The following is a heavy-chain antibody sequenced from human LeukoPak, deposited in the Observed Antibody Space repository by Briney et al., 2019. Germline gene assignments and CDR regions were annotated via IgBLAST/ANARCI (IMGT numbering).Heavy chain of an antibody. Sequence: GASVNVSCKASGYTFTRYGISWVRQAPGQGLEWMGWISAYNGNTNYAQKLQGRVTMTTDTSTSTAYMELRSLRSDDTAVYYCASALGARDAFDIWGQGTMVTVSS. CDR1: GYTFTRYG. D-gene: IGHD1-26*01. J-gene: IGHJ3*02. V-gene: IGHV1-18*01. CDR3: ASALGARDAFDI. CDR2: ISAYNGNT.